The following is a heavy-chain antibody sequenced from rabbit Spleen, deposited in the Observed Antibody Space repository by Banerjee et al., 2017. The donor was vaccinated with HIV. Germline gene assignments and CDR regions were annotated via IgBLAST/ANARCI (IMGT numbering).Heavy chain of an antibody. CDR3: VRDLGYDDYSEKGYFNL. CDR2: IDPIFGRT. CDR1: GFSFSSSDY. V-gene: IGHV1S43*01. Sequence: QSLEESGGGLVQPEGSLALTCKASGFSFSSSDYICWVRQAPGKGLEWIGYIDPIFGRTYYASWVNGRFTISSHNDQNTLHLQLNSLTAADTATYFCVRDLGYDDYSEKGYFNLWGPGTLVTVS. D-gene: IGHD2-1*01. J-gene: IGHJ4*01.